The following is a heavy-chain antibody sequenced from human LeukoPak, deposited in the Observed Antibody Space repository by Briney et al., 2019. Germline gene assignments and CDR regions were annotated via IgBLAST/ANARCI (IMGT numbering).Heavy chain of an antibody. CDR2: IRYDGSNK. J-gene: IGHJ4*02. D-gene: IGHD3-3*01. CDR3: ARDALTYYDFWSGYHDY. V-gene: IGHV3-30*02. Sequence: GGSLRLSCAASGFTFSSYGMHWVRQAPGKGLEWVAFIRYDGSNKYYADSVKGRFTISRDNSKNTLYLQMNSLRAEDTAVYYCARDALTYYDFWSGYHDYWGQGTLVTVSS. CDR1: GFTFSSYG.